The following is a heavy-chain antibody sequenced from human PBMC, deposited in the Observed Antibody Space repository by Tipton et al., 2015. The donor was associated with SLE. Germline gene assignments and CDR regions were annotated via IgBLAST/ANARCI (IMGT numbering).Heavy chain of an antibody. CDR1: GGSITSRY. CDR3: ARPNGYDAFDI. V-gene: IGHV4-59*11. J-gene: IGHJ3*02. Sequence: TLSLTCTVSGGSITSRYWNWVRQPPGKGLEWNGYIYYSGTTTYNPSLKSRVTISVDTSKKHFSLNLRSVTAADTAVYYCARPNGYDAFDIWGQGTLVTVSS. D-gene: IGHD5-18*01. CDR2: IYYSGTT.